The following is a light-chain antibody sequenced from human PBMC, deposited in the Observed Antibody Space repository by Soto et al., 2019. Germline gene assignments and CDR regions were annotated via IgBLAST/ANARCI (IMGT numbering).Light chain of an antibody. V-gene: IGLV3-1*01. J-gene: IGLJ2*01. Sequence: SYELTQPPSVSVSPGQTAIITCSGDKLGDKFACWYQQRPGQSPVLLMYQDSKRPSGIPERFSGSNSGNTATLTISGTQTMDEADYYCCSYAGNSSFPFGGGTKLTVL. CDR1: KLGDKF. CDR2: QDS. CDR3: CSYAGNSSFP.